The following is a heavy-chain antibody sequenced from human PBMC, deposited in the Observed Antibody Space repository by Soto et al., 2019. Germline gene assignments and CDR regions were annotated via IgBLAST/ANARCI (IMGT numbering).Heavy chain of an antibody. J-gene: IGHJ4*02. D-gene: IGHD5-18*01. CDR1: GGSFSGYY. Sequence: PSETLSLTCAVYGGSFSGYYWSWIRQPPGKGLEWIGEINHSGSTNYNPPLKSRVTISVDTSKNQFSLKLSSVTAADTAVYYCADLRGYSYGYVYWGQGTLVTVSS. V-gene: IGHV4-34*01. CDR2: INHSGST. CDR3: ADLRGYSYGYVY.